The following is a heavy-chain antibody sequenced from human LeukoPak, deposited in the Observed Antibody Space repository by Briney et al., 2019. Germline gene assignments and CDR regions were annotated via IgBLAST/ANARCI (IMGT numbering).Heavy chain of an antibody. D-gene: IGHD3-22*01. CDR3: AETEPPYYYDSSGYYLDAFDI. J-gene: IGHJ3*02. CDR1: GFTFSSYA. V-gene: IGHV3-23*01. Sequence: PGGSLRLSCAASGFTFSSYAMSWVRQAPGKGLEWVSAISGSGGSTYYADSVKGRFTISRDNSKNTLYLQMNSLRAEDTAVYYCAETEPPYYYDSSGYYLDAFDIWGQGTMVTVSS. CDR2: ISGSGGST.